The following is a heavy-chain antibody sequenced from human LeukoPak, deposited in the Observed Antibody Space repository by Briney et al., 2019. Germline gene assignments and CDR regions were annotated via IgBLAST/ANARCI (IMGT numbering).Heavy chain of an antibody. CDR3: AKTVVVITFRFDS. V-gene: IGHV3-23*01. D-gene: IGHD2-21*01. CDR2: ISGDGART. J-gene: IGHJ4*02. Sequence: GGSLRLSCAASGFSFNNYVMSWVRQAPGKGLEWVSAISGDGARTYYADSVKGRFTISRDNSKNTLDLQMNSLRAEDTAIYYCAKTVVVITFRFDSWGQGSTVTVSS. CDR1: GFSFNNYV.